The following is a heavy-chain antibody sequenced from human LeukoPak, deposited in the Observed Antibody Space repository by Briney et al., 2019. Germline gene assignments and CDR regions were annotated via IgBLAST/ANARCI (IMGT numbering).Heavy chain of an antibody. J-gene: IGHJ4*02. D-gene: IGHD3-10*01. V-gene: IGHV4-59*12. CDR1: GGSISTYY. CDR2: VYYSGST. CDR3: ASLLNYYGSGSYNFDY. Sequence: SETLSLTCTVSGGSISTYYWSWIRQPPGKGLEWIGYVYYSGSTNYNPSLKSRVTISVDKSKNQFSLKLSSVTAADTAVYYCASLLNYYGSGSYNFDYWGQGTLVTVSS.